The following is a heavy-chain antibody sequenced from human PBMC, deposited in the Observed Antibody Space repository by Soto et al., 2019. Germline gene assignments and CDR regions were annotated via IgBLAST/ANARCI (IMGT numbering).Heavy chain of an antibody. J-gene: IGHJ4*02. Sequence: QVQLVESGGGMVQPGTSLRLSCAASGFTFNSLSLHWVRQRPDKGLEWVAVISHDGRVTFYADSVKGRFTVSRDNSKNPIYLQVNSLRAEDTAVYYWAREPYGDSQYFDYWGQGTLVTVSS. D-gene: IGHD2-21*02. CDR2: ISHDGRVT. CDR3: AREPYGDSQYFDY. CDR1: GFTFNSLS. V-gene: IGHV3-30*04.